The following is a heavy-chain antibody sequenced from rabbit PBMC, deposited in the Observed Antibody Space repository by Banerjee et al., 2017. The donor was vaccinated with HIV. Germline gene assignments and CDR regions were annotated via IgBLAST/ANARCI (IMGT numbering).Heavy chain of an antibody. Sequence: QEQLEESGGDLVKPEGSLTLTCTASGFTFSSYWICWVRQAPGKGLEWIGCIYTGDGDTHYASWAKGRFTVSSTSSTAVTLQMTSLTAADTATYFCARRYTSSSGYYFQDYFNLWGQGTLVTVS. D-gene: IGHD1-1*01. CDR1: GFTFSSYW. J-gene: IGHJ4*01. CDR2: IYTGDGDT. V-gene: IGHV1S45*01. CDR3: ARRYTSSSGYYFQDYFNL.